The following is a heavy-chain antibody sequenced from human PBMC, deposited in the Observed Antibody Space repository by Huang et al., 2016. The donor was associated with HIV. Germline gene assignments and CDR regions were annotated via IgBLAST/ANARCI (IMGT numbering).Heavy chain of an antibody. Sequence: QVHLVQSGAEVKKPGASVKVSCKASGYTFTNYDINWVRQAPVRGLEWMGWMNPNTGNTGFAQSFQGRVTMTRKTSITTAYMELTSLTSEDTAVYYCARSAYGDLDYWGLGTLVIVSS. V-gene: IGHV1-8*02. D-gene: IGHD4-17*01. CDR3: ARSAYGDLDY. CDR2: MNPNTGNT. CDR1: GYTFTNYD. J-gene: IGHJ4*02.